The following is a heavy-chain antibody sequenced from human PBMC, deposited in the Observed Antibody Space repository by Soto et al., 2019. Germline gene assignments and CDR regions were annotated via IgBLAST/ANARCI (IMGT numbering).Heavy chain of an antibody. J-gene: IGHJ4*02. CDR1: GYTFTGYY. CDR3: ARAHIVVVPAAAYYFDY. CDR2: INPNSGGT. Sequence: GASVKVSCKASGYTFTGYYMHWVRQAPGQGLEWMGWINPNSGGTNYAQKFQGRVTMTRDTSISTAYMELSRLRSDDTAVYYCARAHIVVVPAAAYYFDYWGQGTLVTVSS. V-gene: IGHV1-2*02. D-gene: IGHD2-2*01.